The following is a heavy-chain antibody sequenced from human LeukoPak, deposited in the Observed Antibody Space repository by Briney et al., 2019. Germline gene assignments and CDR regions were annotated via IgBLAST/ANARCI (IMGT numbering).Heavy chain of an antibody. V-gene: IGHV3-7*01. CDR2: INQDGSIR. D-gene: IGHD2-2*01. J-gene: IGHJ4*02. Sequence: GGSLRLSCAATGFMFSSYWMTWVRQAPGKGLEWVANINQDGSIRYYVGSVQGRFTISRDNAKNSLYLQMYSLRAEDTAVYYCARTNAWHPGDYWGQGTLVTVSS. CDR1: GFMFSSYW. CDR3: ARTNAWHPGDY.